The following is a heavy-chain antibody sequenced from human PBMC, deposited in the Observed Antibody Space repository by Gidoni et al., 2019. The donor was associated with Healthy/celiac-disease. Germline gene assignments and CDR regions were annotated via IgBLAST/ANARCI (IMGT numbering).Heavy chain of an antibody. Sequence: QVQLVQSGGAVKKPGASVKVSCRPCGSPFPSYDINWVRQVTGQGLEWIGCMNPNSGNTGYAKKCQGRVTMTRNTSISTAYMELSSLRSEDTAVYYCARGPFTSSGSHVEFDLWGRGTLVTVSS. D-gene: IGHD1-26*01. CDR1: GSPFPSYD. J-gene: IGHJ2*01. CDR3: ARGPFTSSGSHVEFDL. CDR2: MNPNSGNT. V-gene: IGHV1-8*01.